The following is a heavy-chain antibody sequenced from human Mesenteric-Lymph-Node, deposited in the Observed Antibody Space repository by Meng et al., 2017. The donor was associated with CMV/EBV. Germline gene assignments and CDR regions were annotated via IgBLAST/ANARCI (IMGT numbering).Heavy chain of an antibody. J-gene: IGHJ6*02. CDR2: IHYSGST. CDR3: ARDLACSSTSCPIYYYYGMDV. D-gene: IGHD2-2*01. V-gene: IGHV4-39*07. CDR1: GGSISTRSYF. Sequence: SETLSLTCTVSGGSISTRSYFWAWIRQPPGKGLEWIGSIHYSGSTYYNPSLKSRVTLSVDTSKNQFSLKLSSVTAADTAVYYCARDLACSSTSCPIYYYYGMDVWGQGTTVTVSS.